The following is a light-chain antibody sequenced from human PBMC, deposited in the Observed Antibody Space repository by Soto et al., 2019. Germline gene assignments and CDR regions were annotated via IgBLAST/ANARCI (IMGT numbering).Light chain of an antibody. CDR2: DVS. V-gene: IGLV2-14*01. CDR3: SSYTSSSTPGGV. CDR1: SSDVGGYNY. J-gene: IGLJ1*01. Sequence: QSALTQPASVSGSPGQSITISCTGTSSDVGGYNYVSWYQQHPGKAPKLMIYDVSNRPSGVSNRFPGSKSGNTAFLAISGLQAEDEADYYCSSYTSSSTPGGVFGTGTKVTVL.